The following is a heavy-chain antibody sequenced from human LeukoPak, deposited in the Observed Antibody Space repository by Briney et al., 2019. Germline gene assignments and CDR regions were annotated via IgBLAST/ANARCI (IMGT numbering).Heavy chain of an antibody. CDR2: IYTSGST. J-gene: IGHJ5*02. V-gene: IGHV4-4*07. CDR3: ARDPGYYSSGWYNWFDP. CDR1: GGSISSYY. Sequence: SETLSLTCTVSGGSISSYYWSWIRQPAGKGLEWIGRIYTSGSTHYNPSLMSRVTMSVDTSKNQFSLKQSSVTAADTAVYYCARDPGYYSSGWYNWFDPWGQGTLVTVSS. D-gene: IGHD6-19*01.